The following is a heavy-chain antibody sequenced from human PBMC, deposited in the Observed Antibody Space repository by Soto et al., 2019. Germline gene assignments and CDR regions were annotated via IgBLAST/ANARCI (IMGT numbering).Heavy chain of an antibody. V-gene: IGHV4-59*11. D-gene: IGHD4-17*01. Sequence: SVTKRLTCTVAEGSSENHGGSWIRQPPGKGLEWIGCIYYSGNTYYNPSLKRRFSISVDTSKNQFSLQLSSVTAADTAVYYCARSGHYGDLIDYWGQGTLVTV. J-gene: IGHJ4*02. CDR3: ARSGHYGDLIDY. CDR2: IYYSGNT. CDR1: EGSSENHG.